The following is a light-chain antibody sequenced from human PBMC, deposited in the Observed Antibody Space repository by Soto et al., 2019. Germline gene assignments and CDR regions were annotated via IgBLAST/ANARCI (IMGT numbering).Light chain of an antibody. CDR3: QHYNSYSEA. J-gene: IGKJ1*01. CDR1: QTISSW. CDR2: KAS. Sequence: DIQMTQSPTTLSGSVGDRVTITCRASQTISSWLAWYQQKPGKAPKLLIYKASTLKSGVPPRFSGRGPGTEFTLTISSLQLDDFATYYCQHYNSYSEAFGQGTKVELK. V-gene: IGKV1-5*03.